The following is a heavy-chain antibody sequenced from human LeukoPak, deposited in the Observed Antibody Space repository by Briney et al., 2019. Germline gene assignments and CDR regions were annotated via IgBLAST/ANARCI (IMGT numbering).Heavy chain of an antibody. V-gene: IGHV1-8*03. Sequence: GASVKVSCKASGYTFTSYDINWVRQATGQGLEWMGWMNPNSGNTGYAQKFQGRVTITRNTSISTAYMELSSLRSEDTAVYYCARGRVRDFCSGYYLSYWGQGTLVTVSS. J-gene: IGHJ4*02. CDR3: ARGRVRDFCSGYYLSY. CDR2: MNPNSGNT. CDR1: GYTFTSYD. D-gene: IGHD3-3*01.